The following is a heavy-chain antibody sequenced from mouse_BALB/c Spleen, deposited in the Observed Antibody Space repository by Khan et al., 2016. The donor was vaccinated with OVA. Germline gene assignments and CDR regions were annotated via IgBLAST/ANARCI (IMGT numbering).Heavy chain of an antibody. CDR2: ICPGTGTT. J-gene: IGHJ3*01. V-gene: IGHV1S132*01. D-gene: IGHD2-10*01. CDR1: GFTFTSYW. Sequence: QVQLKQSGAELVKPGASVKLSCKTSGFTFTSYWIQWVKQRPGQGLGWIGQICPGTGTTFYNDTFKGKATLTVDTSSNTAYMQFNSLTSEDSSVDSCAGACCGNCAFAYWGQGTNVTVSP. CDR3: AGACCGNCAFAY.